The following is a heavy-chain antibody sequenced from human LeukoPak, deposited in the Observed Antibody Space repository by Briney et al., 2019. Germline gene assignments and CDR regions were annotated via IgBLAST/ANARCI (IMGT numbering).Heavy chain of an antibody. Sequence: PSETLSLTCAVYGGSFSGYYWSWIRQPPGKGLEWIGEINHSGSTNYNPSLKSRVTISVDTSKNQFSLKLSSVTAADTAVYYCARGHLSGSYYFARLTSKVPYGMDVWGQGTTVTVSS. V-gene: IGHV4-34*01. CDR3: ARGHLSGSYYFARLTSKVPYGMDV. D-gene: IGHD3-10*01. CDR2: INHSGST. J-gene: IGHJ6*02. CDR1: GGSFSGYY.